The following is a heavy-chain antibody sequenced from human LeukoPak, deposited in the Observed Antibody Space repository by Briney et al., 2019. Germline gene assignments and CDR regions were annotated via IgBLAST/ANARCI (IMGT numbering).Heavy chain of an antibody. CDR3: ARESQEMATIAPRSPANYFDY. CDR2: INHSGST. J-gene: IGHJ4*02. Sequence: SETLSLTCAVYGGSFSGYYWSWIRQPPGKGLEWIGEINHSGSTNYNPSLKSRVTISVDTSKNQFSLKLSSVTAADTAVYYCARESQEMATIAPRSPANYFDYWGQGTLVTVSS. CDR1: GGSFSGYY. D-gene: IGHD5-12*01. V-gene: IGHV4-34*01.